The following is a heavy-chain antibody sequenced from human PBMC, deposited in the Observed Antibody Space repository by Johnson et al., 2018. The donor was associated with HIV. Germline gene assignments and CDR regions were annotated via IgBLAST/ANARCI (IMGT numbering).Heavy chain of an antibody. CDR2: INWNGDST. V-gene: IGHV3-20*04. CDR1: GFIFDDYG. J-gene: IGHJ3*02. CDR3: ARVGQAGGAFDI. Sequence: VQLVESGGGVVRPGGSLRLSCAASGFIFDDYGMAWVRQTPGKGLEWVSGINWNGDSTGYADSVKGRFTISRDNAKNSLFLQMNSLRAEDTALYYCARVGQAGGAFDIWGQGTMVTVSS.